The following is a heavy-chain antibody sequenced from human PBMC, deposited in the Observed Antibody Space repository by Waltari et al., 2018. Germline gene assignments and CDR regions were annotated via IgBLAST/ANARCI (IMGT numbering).Heavy chain of an antibody. D-gene: IGHD2-15*01. V-gene: IGHV4-34*01. CDR2: IKHSGST. Sequence: QVQLQQWGAGLLKPSETLSLTCAVYGGSFSGYYWSWIRQPPGKGLEWIGEIKHSGSTNYNPSLKSRVTISVDTSKNQFSLKLSSVTAADTAVYYCARHYLCSGGSCYTEPYFDYWGQGTLVTVSS. J-gene: IGHJ4*02. CDR3: ARHYLCSGGSCYTEPYFDY. CDR1: GGSFSGYY.